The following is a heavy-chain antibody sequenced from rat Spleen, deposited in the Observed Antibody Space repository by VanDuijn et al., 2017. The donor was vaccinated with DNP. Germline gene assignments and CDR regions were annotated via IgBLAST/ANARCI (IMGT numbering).Heavy chain of an antibody. CDR2: INTGSGGT. V-gene: IGHV1-43*01. CDR1: GYIFTSNY. J-gene: IGHJ3*01. Sequence: QVQLQQSGAELPEPGSSVKISCKSSGYIFTSNYIGWIRQTTGQGLEYIGYINTGSGGTNYNEKFKGKATLTVDRSSSTAFMQLSSLTPDDSAVYYCARWGRGTGFGYWGQGTLVTVSS. CDR3: ARWGRGTGFGY. D-gene: IGHD4-3*01.